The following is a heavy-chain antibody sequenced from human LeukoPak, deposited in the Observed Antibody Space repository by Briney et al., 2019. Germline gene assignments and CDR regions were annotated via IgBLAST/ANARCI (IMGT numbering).Heavy chain of an antibody. CDR3: ARDSGPYGMDV. J-gene: IGHJ6*04. Sequence: PSETLSLTCTVSGGSISSYYWSWIRQPPGKGLEWIGYIYYSGSTNYNPSLKSRVTISVDTSKNQFSLKLSSATAADTAVYYCARDSGPYGMDVWGKGTTVTVSS. CDR1: GGSISSYY. D-gene: IGHD5-12*01. V-gene: IGHV4-59*01. CDR2: IYYSGST.